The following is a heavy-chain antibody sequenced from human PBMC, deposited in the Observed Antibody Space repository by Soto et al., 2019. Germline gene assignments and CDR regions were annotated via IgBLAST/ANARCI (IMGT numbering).Heavy chain of an antibody. Sequence: VGSLRLSCASSGFNFISYGMHWVRQAPGKGLEWVAVISYDGSNKYYADSVKGRFTISRDNSKNTLYLQMNSLRAEDTAVYYCAQRGSYYYGMDVWGQGTTVTVSS. J-gene: IGHJ6*02. CDR3: AQRGSYYYGMDV. D-gene: IGHD3-10*01. CDR2: ISYDGSNK. V-gene: IGHV3-30*18. CDR1: GFNFISYG.